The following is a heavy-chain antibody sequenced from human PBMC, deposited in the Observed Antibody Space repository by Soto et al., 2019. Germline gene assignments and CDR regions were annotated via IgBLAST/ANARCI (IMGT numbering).Heavy chain of an antibody. J-gene: IGHJ4*02. CDR2: IWYDGSNK. CDR3: ARDLRQWLTPPAFDY. CDR1: GFTFSSYG. V-gene: IGHV3-33*01. Sequence: GGSLRLSCAASGFTFSSYGMHWVRQAPGKGLEWVAVIWYDGSNKYYADSVKGRFTISRDNSKNTLYLQMNSLRAEDTAVYYCARDLRQWLTPPAFDYWGQGTLVTVSS. D-gene: IGHD6-19*01.